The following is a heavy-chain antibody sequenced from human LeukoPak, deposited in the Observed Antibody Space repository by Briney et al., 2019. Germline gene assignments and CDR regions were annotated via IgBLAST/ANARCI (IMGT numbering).Heavy chain of an antibody. Sequence: GRSLRLSCAASGFTFSSYGMHWVRQAPGKGLEWVAVISYDGSNKYYADSVRGRFTISRDNSKNTLYLQMNSLRAEDTAVYYCAKGPSSGYDFRLDYWGQGTLVTVSS. CDR3: AKGPSSGYDFRLDY. D-gene: IGHD5-12*01. V-gene: IGHV3-30*18. CDR2: ISYDGSNK. CDR1: GFTFSSYG. J-gene: IGHJ4*02.